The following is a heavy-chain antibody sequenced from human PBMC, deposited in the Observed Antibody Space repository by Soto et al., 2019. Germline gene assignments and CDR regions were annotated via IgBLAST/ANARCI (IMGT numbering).Heavy chain of an antibody. J-gene: IGHJ3*02. Sequence: GGSLRLSCAASGFTFSSYAMTWVRQAPGRGLEWVSAISGTGSPTYYADSVKGRFTISRDNSKNTLYLQMNSLRADDTAVYYYARDRTYYYGSGSYYNPSFDIWGQGTMITVSS. V-gene: IGHV3-23*01. CDR1: GFTFSSYA. D-gene: IGHD3-10*01. CDR3: ARDRTYYYGSGSYYNPSFDI. CDR2: ISGTGSPT.